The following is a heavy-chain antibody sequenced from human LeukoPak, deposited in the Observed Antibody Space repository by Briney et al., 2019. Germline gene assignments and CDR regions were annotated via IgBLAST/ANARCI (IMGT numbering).Heavy chain of an antibody. CDR1: GFTIKTSY. D-gene: IGHD6-19*01. Sequence: PGGSLRLSCAASGFTIKTSYMTWVRQAPGKGLEWVSVIYSNGNTYYADSVKGRFTISRDNSRNTLYLQMNSLRAEDTAVYYCAKVYSSGWPKGYFDYWSQGTLVTVSS. J-gene: IGHJ4*02. CDR2: IYSNGNT. V-gene: IGHV3-53*01. CDR3: AKVYSSGWPKGYFDY.